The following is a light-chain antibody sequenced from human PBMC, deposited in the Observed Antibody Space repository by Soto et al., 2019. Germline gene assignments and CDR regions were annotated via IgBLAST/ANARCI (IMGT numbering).Light chain of an antibody. Sequence: DIQMTQSPSTLSASVGDRVTITCRASQSISSYLAWYQQKPGEAPKLLIYKASTLETGVPSRFSGSGSGTEFTLTISSLQPDDFATYYCQQYKSYSQTFGQGTKVDI. V-gene: IGKV1-5*03. J-gene: IGKJ1*01. CDR2: KAS. CDR3: QQYKSYSQT. CDR1: QSISSY.